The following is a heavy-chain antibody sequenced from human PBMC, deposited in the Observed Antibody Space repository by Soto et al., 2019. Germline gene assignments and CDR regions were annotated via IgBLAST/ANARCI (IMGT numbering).Heavy chain of an antibody. CDR1: GYKFTTFW. CDR2: IDPTDSFT. V-gene: IGHV5-10-1*01. J-gene: IGHJ3*01. D-gene: IGHD2-15*01. CDR3: ATPTCGGSRDAFGV. Sequence: GESLKISCKASGYKFTTFWLNWVRQTPGKGLEWPGRIDPTDSFTNYSPPFEGHVTISVDRSISTAYLQWNSLQASDTAIYYCATPTCGGSRDAFGVWGQGTTVTVSS.